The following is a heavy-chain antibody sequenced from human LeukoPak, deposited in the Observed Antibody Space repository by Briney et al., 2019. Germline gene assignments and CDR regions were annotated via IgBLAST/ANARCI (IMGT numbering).Heavy chain of an antibody. D-gene: IGHD3-10*01. V-gene: IGHV1-3*01. Sequence: GASVKVSCKTSGYNFASYTMHWLRQAPGQSPEWMGSINGDNGNTKYSEKFQGRVTFTRDTSASSAYMELSRLRSEDTAVYYWARSSSGTYHYWGQGTLVTVSS. J-gene: IGHJ4*02. CDR2: INGDNGNT. CDR1: GYNFASYT. CDR3: ARSSSGTYHY.